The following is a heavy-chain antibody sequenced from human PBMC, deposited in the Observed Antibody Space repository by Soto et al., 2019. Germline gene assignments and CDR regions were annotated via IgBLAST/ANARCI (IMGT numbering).Heavy chain of an antibody. V-gene: IGHV3-74*01. CDR1: VFTFTSYW. CDR2: IDGVGTGT. J-gene: IGHJ4*02. Sequence: PGESLSLSCAASVFTFTSYWMHWVRQVPGKGLVWVSRIDGVGTGTSYSDSVRGRFTISRENAENMLYLQMNSLRAKDTAVYYCTTVFEDWGQGTMVTVSS. CDR3: TTVFED.